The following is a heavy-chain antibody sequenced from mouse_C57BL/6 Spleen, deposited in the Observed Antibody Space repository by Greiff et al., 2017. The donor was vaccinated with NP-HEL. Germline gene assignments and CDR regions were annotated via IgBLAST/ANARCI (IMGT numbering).Heavy chain of an antibody. D-gene: IGHD4-1*02. CDR3: ARHEDPTAYYFDY. J-gene: IGHJ2*01. CDR1: GYTFTEYT. V-gene: IGHV1-62-2*01. CDR2: FYPGSGSI. Sequence: VQLQQSGAELVKPGASVKLSCKASGYTFTEYTIHWVKQRSGPGLERIGWFYPGSGSIKYNEKFKDKATLTADNSSSTVYMELSRLTSEDSAVYCCARHEDPTAYYFDYWGQGTTLTVAS.